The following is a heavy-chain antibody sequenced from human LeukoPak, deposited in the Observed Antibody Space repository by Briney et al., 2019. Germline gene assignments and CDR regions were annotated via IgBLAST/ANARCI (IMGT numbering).Heavy chain of an antibody. CDR2: ISGSGGST. J-gene: IGHJ6*03. Sequence: GGTLRLSCAASGFTFSSYAMSWVRQAPGKGLEWVSAISGSGGSTYYADSVKGRFTISRDNSKNTLYLQMNSLRAEDTAVYYCAKTLGYYYYYYMDVWGKGTTVTVSS. D-gene: IGHD1-26*01. V-gene: IGHV3-23*01. CDR1: GFTFSSYA. CDR3: AKTLGYYYYYYMDV.